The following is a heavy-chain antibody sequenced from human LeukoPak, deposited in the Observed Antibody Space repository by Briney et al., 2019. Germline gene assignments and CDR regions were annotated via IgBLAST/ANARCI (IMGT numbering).Heavy chain of an antibody. V-gene: IGHV3-33*01. Sequence: PGRSLRLSCAASGFTFSSYGMHWVRQAPGKGLEGVAVIWYDGSNKYYADSVKGRFTISRDNSKNTLYLQMNSLRAEDTAVYYCARRSGFCSRTSCYGFYGMDVWGQGTTVTVSS. D-gene: IGHD2-2*01. CDR3: ARRSGFCSRTSCYGFYGMDV. CDR1: GFTFSSYG. J-gene: IGHJ6*02. CDR2: IWYDGSNK.